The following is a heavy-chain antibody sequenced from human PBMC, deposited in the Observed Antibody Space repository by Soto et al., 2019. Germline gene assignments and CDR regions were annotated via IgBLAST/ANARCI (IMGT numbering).Heavy chain of an antibody. J-gene: IGHJ6*03. V-gene: IGHV4-39*01. D-gene: IGHD2-2*02. CDR1: GGSISSSSYY. CDR2: IYYSGST. Sequence: SETLSLTCTVSGGSISSSSYYWGWIRQPPGKGLEWIGSIYYSGSTYYNPSLKSRVTISVDTSKNQFSLKLSSVTAADTAVYYCARGRQLLYYYYYYMDVWGKGTTVTVSS. CDR3: ARGRQLLYYYYYYMDV.